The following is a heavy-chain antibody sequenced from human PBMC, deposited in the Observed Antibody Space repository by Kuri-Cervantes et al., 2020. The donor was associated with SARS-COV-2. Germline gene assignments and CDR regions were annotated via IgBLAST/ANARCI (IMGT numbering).Heavy chain of an antibody. J-gene: IGHJ6*03. CDR1: GFTFSSYG. CDR2: IRSIPYGGTA. CDR3: ARDGLDVAYYYYMDV. V-gene: IGHV3-48*04. Sequence: GGSLRLSCAASGFTFSSYGMHRVRQAPGKGLEWVGFIRSIPYGGTAEYAASVKGRFTISRDNAKDSLYLQMNSLRAEDTAVYYCARDGLDVAYYYYMDVWGKGTTVTVSS.